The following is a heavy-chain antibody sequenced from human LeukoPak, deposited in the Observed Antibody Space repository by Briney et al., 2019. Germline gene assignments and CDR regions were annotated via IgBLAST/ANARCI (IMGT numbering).Heavy chain of an antibody. D-gene: IGHD6-13*01. J-gene: IGHJ4*02. CDR2: INTNTGNP. CDR1: GYTFTGYY. Sequence: ASVKVSCKASGYTFTGYYMHWVRQAPGQGLEWMGWINTNTGNPTYAQGFTGRFVFSLDTSVSTAYLQISSLKAEDTAVYYCARDWPYSSSWYGGGFDYWGQGTLVTVSS. CDR3: ARDWPYSSSWYGGGFDY. V-gene: IGHV7-4-1*02.